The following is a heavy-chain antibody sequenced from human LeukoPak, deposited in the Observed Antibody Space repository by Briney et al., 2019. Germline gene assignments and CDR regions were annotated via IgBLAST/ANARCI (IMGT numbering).Heavy chain of an antibody. Sequence: SETLSLTCTVSGGSISSYYWSWIRQPPGKGLEWIGYIYTSGSTNYNPSLKSRVTISVDTSKNQLSLKLSSVTAADTAVYYCARGGPVLRYFDWLTLAGYFDYWGQGTLVTVSS. CDR2: IYTSGST. CDR3: ARGGPVLRYFDWLTLAGYFDY. J-gene: IGHJ4*02. CDR1: GGSISSYY. V-gene: IGHV4-4*09. D-gene: IGHD3-9*01.